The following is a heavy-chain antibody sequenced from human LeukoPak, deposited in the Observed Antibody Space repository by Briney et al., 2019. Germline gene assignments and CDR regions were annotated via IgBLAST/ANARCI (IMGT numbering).Heavy chain of an antibody. CDR1: GGSISSSNYY. V-gene: IGHV4-39*07. CDR3: ARTTEGGYTYGYFYYYYMDV. CDR2: TYYSGST. D-gene: IGHD5-18*01. Sequence: SETLSLTCTVSGGSISSSNYYWGWIRQPPGKGLEWIGTTYYSGSTYYNPSLKSRVTMSVDTSKNQFSLKLSSVTAADTAVYYCARTTEGGYTYGYFYYYYMDVWGKGTTVTISS. J-gene: IGHJ6*03.